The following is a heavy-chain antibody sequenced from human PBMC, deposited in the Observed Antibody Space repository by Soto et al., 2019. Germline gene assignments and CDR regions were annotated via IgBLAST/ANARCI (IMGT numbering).Heavy chain of an antibody. CDR3: ASSPEYDLQTYYYDSSGPPGMDV. CDR1: GGSISSYY. D-gene: IGHD3-22*01. CDR2: INHSGST. V-gene: IGHV4-34*01. J-gene: IGHJ6*02. Sequence: SETLSLTCTVSGGSISSYYWSWIRQPPGKGLEWIGEINHSGSTNYNPSLKSRVTISVDTSKNQFSLKLSSVTAADTAVYYCASSPEYDLQTYYYDSSGPPGMDVWGQGTTVTVSS.